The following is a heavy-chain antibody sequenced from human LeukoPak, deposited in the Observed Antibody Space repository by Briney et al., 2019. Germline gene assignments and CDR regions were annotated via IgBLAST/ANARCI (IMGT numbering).Heavy chain of an antibody. CDR3: AKGDSTSPFDY. Sequence: GRSLRLSCAASGFTFSSFGMHWVRQAPGKGLEWVAFIWYDGSNKYYADSVKGRFTISRDNSKNTLYLHMNSLRAEDTAVYYCAKGDSTSPFDYWGQGTLVTVSS. CDR1: GFTFSSFG. J-gene: IGHJ4*02. CDR2: IWYDGSNK. D-gene: IGHD6-13*01. V-gene: IGHV3-33*06.